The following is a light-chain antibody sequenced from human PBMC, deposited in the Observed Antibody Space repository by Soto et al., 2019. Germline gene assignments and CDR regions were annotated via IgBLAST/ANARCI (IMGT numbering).Light chain of an antibody. CDR2: AYN. Sequence: SALTQPPSVSGAPGQRVTISCTGTSSNIGAGYDVHWYQQLPGTAPRLRIQAYNTRPSGVPDRFSGSKSGASASLDITGLQTDDEADYYCQSYDTSLSGYVFGFGTKVTVL. J-gene: IGLJ1*01. CDR1: SSNIGAGYD. V-gene: IGLV1-40*03. CDR3: QSYDTSLSGYV.